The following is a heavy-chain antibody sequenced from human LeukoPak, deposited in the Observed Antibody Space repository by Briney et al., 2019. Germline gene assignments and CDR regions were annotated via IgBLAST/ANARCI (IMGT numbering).Heavy chain of an antibody. Sequence: SETLSLTCTVSGGSISNYYWSWIRQPPGKGLEWIGYIYYSGSTKYNPSLKSRVTISVDTSKNQFSLKLSSVTAADTAVYYCARSVEGYCSGGSCYYYSYYMDVWGKGTTVTVSS. D-gene: IGHD2-15*01. CDR2: IYYSGST. J-gene: IGHJ6*03. CDR1: GGSISNYY. CDR3: ARSVEGYCSGGSCYYYSYYMDV. V-gene: IGHV4-59*01.